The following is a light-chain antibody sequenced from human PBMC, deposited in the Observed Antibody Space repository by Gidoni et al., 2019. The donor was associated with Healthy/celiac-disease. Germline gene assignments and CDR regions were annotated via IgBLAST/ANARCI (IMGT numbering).Light chain of an antibody. CDR3: QQSYSTPRT. Sequence: DIKMPKSPSSLSASVGDRVTITCRASQSISSYLNWYQQKPGKAPKLLIYAASSLQSGVPSRFSGSGSGTDFTLTISSLQPEDFATYYCQQSYSTPRTFGQGTKVEIK. V-gene: IGKV1-39*01. CDR1: QSISSY. J-gene: IGKJ1*01. CDR2: AAS.